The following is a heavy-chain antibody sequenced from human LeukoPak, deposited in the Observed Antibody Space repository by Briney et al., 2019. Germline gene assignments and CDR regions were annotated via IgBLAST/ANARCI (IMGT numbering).Heavy chain of an antibody. V-gene: IGHV3-48*04. J-gene: IGHJ6*03. CDR2: ISSSSSSSSTI. Sequence: GGSLRLSCAASGFTFSRYNMNWVRQAPGKGLEWVSYISSSSSSSSTIYYADSVKGRFTISRDNAKNSLYLQMNSLRAEDTAVYYCARDSPGDYYYDMGVWGKGTTVTVSS. CDR1: GFTFSRYN. CDR3: ARDSPGDYYYDMGV.